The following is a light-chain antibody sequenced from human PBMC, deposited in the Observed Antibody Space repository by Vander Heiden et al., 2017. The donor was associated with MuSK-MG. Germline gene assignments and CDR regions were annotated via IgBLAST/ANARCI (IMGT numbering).Light chain of an antibody. CDR2: KQS. J-gene: IGLJ2*01. CDR1: SSDTGISNR. CDR3: SSYTSSSTVV. Sequence: QSALTQPPPVSRSPGQSATISCTGTSSDTGISNRVSWHQHPPGTAPKLITSKQSGPPSGGPVRVSEYDSGNAGFLTISGLQAEDEADYYCSSYTSSSTVVFGGGTKLTVL. V-gene: IGLV2-18*02.